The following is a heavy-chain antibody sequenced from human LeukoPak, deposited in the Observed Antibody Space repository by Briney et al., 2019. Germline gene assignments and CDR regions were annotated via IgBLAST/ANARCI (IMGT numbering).Heavy chain of an antibody. CDR2: ISAYSNNA. CDR3: ARDKGTRGSGVGAKVSVY. D-gene: IGHD1-26*01. J-gene: IGHJ4*02. V-gene: IGHV1-18*01. CDR1: GYIFTSYG. Sequence: GASVKVSCKASGYIFTSYGISWVRQAPGQGLEWMGWISAYSNNADYAEELQGRVTMTTDTSTSTAYMELRSLRSDDTAVYYCARDKGTRGSGVGAKVSVYWGQGTLVTVSS.